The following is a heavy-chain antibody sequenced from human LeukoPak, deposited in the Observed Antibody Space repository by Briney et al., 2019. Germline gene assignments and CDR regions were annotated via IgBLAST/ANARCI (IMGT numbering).Heavy chain of an antibody. CDR1: GFIVSSDY. J-gene: IGHJ4*02. Sequence: GGSLRLSCAASGFIVSSDYMSWVRLARGKGLEWVSVIYSGGSTYYADSVKGRFTISGDNSKNTLYLQMNSLRAEDTAVYYCARGGDHYDILTGYYWSFDYWGQGTLVTVSS. CDR3: ARGGDHYDILTGYYWSFDY. V-gene: IGHV3-53*01. D-gene: IGHD3-9*01. CDR2: IYSGGST.